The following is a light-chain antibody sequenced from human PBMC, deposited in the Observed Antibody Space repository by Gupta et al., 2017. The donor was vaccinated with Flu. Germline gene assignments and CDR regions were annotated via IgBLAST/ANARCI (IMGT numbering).Light chain of an antibody. CDR1: QTLGSTTNIKHA. CDR3: QQYFTFPRT. J-gene: IGKJ1*01. CDR2: AGS. V-gene: IGKV4-1*01. Sequence: PGEKATITCRASQTLGSTTNIKHALAGYQQKPGKPPKRLIDAGSTLQCGVPGRFSGTGSGTQFTLAISSLQAEDFAIYYCQQYFTFPRTFGQGTKVELK.